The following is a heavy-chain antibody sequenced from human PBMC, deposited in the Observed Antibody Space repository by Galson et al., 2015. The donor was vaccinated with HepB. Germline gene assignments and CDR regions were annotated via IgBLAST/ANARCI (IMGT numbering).Heavy chain of an antibody. Sequence: SLRLSCAASGFTFSNAWMSWVRQAPGKGLEWVGRIESKTDGGTTDYAAPVKGRFTISRDDSKNTLYLQMNSLKTEDTAVYYCTTDTPYNYDKDYWGQGTLVTVSS. CDR3: TTDTPYNYDKDY. CDR2: IESKTDGGTT. D-gene: IGHD3-22*01. CDR1: GFTFSNAW. V-gene: IGHV3-15*04. J-gene: IGHJ4*02.